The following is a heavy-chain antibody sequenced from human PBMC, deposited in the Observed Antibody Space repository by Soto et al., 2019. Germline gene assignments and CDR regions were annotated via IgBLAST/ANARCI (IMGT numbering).Heavy chain of an antibody. V-gene: IGHV3-7*05. Sequence: EVQLVESGGGLVQPGGSLRLSCAASGFTFSDNWMSWVRQAPGKGLECVANIKTDGSEKYYVDPVKGRFTISRDNAKNSLSFQMNSLRAEDTAVYYCATSMGRGGNDYWGQGTLVAVSS. D-gene: IGHD3-10*01. J-gene: IGHJ4*02. CDR3: ATSMGRGGNDY. CDR1: GFTFSDNW. CDR2: IKTDGSEK.